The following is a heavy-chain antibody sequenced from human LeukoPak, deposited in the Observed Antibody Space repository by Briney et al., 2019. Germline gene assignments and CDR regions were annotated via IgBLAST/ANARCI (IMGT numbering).Heavy chain of an antibody. CDR2: ISWNSGSI. CDR1: GFTFDDYA. Sequence: GGSLRLSCAASGFTFDDYAMHWVRQAPGKGLEWVSGISWNSGSIGYADSVKGRFTISRDNAKNSLYLQMNSLRAEDTALYYCAKGGGLYSSSWYRGNFDYWGQGTLVTVSS. CDR3: AKGGGLYSSSWYRGNFDY. D-gene: IGHD6-13*01. J-gene: IGHJ4*02. V-gene: IGHV3-9*01.